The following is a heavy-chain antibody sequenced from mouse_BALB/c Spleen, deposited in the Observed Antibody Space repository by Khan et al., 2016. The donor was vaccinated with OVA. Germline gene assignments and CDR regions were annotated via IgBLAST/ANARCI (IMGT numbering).Heavy chain of an antibody. CDR1: GYIFTSYW. CDR2: IYPGTDNS. D-gene: IGHD1-1*02. V-gene: IGHV1-76*01. Sequence: QVQLKESGAELVRPGASVKLSCKTSGYIFTSYWIHWVKQRSGQGLEWIARIYPGTDNSYYTEKFTDQATLTADKSSSTAYMQLSSLKSEDSDVFFGAREEDWYHFDHWGQGTTVTVSS. J-gene: IGHJ2*01. CDR3: AREEDWYHFDH.